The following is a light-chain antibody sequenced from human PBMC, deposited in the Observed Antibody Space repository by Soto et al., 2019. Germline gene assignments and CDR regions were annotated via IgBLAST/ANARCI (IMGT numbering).Light chain of an antibody. Sequence: EIVLTQSPGTLSLSPGERATLSCRASQSVSSSYLAWYQQKPGQAPRLLIYGASSRATGIPDRFSGSGSGTDFTLTSSRLEPEDFALYYCQHYGSSPLTFGGGTKVEIK. CDR3: QHYGSSPLT. CDR2: GAS. J-gene: IGKJ4*01. CDR1: QSVSSSY. V-gene: IGKV3-20*01.